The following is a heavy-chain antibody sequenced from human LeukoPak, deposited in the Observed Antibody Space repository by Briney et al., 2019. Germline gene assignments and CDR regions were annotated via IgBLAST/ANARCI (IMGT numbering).Heavy chain of an antibody. CDR1: GYTLTELS. V-gene: IGHV1-24*01. D-gene: IGHD2-2*01. Sequence: ASVKVSCKVSGYTLTELSMHWVRQAPGKGLEWMGGFDPEDGETIYAQKFQGRVTISRDTSASTVYMELSSLRSEDTAIYYCARDGLVIVPPAMEYRNWFDPWGQGTLVTASS. J-gene: IGHJ5*02. CDR2: FDPEDGET. CDR3: ARDGLVIVPPAMEYRNWFDP.